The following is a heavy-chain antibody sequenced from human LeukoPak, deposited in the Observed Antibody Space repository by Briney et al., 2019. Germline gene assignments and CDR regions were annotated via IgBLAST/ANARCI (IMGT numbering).Heavy chain of an antibody. J-gene: IGHJ6*03. V-gene: IGHV3-48*01. D-gene: IGHD3-16*01. CDR2: ISASSGTI. CDR1: GFTFSTYS. Sequence: GGSLRLSCAASGFTFSTYSMNWVRQAPGKGLEWVSYISASSGTIYYADSVKGRFTISRDNAKNSLYLQMNSLRAEDTAVYYCARRSEFGVLDYMDVWGKGTTVTVSS. CDR3: ARRSEFGVLDYMDV.